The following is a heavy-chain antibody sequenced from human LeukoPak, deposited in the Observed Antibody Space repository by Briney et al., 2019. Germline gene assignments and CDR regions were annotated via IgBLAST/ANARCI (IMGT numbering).Heavy chain of an antibody. CDR3: ARARAFDY. CDR2: IVSNGGAT. J-gene: IGHJ4*02. V-gene: IGHV3-64*01. Sequence: PGGSLRLSCAASGFTFSSYAMHWVRQAPGKGLEYVSAIVSNGGATYYANSVKGRFTISRDNSKNTRYLQMGSLRAEDMAVYYCARARAFDYWGQGTPVIVSS. CDR1: GFTFSSYA.